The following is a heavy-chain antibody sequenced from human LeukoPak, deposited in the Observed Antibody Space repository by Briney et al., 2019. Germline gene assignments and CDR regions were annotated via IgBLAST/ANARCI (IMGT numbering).Heavy chain of an antibody. Sequence: SETLSLTCAVYGGSFSGYYWSWIRQPPGKGLEWIGEINHSGSTNYNPSLKSRVTISVGTSKNQFSLKLSSVTAADTAVYYCARVIGWYVFGGDAFDIWGQGTMVTVSS. CDR2: INHSGST. J-gene: IGHJ3*02. CDR1: GGSFSGYY. V-gene: IGHV4-34*01. CDR3: ARVIGWYVFGGDAFDI. D-gene: IGHD6-19*01.